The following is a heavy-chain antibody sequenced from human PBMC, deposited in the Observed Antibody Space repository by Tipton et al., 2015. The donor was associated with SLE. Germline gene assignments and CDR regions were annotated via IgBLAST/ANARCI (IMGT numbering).Heavy chain of an antibody. D-gene: IGHD2-21*01. Sequence: QLVQSGAEVRKPGASLKVSCKASGYIFTNYYIHWVRQAPGQGLEWMGIINPSGGSTSYAKKFQGRVSMTRDTSTSIVYMEMSSLTSDDTAVYYCARDHRGGDSISFSYCDYWGQGALVTVSS. J-gene: IGHJ4*02. CDR3: ARDHRGGDSISFSYCDY. CDR1: GYIFTNYY. V-gene: IGHV1-46*01. CDR2: INPSGGST.